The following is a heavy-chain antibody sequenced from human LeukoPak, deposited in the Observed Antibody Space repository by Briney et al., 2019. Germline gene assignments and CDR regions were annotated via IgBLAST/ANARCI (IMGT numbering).Heavy chain of an antibody. J-gene: IGHJ4*02. Sequence: GGSLRLSCAASGFTFGSYAMSWVRQAPGKGLEWVSAISGSGGSTYYADSVKGRFTISRDNSKNTLYLQMNSLRAEDTAVYHCAKGEVRAAAGTGFDYWGQGTLVTVSS. V-gene: IGHV3-23*01. D-gene: IGHD6-13*01. CDR2: ISGSGGST. CDR3: AKGEVRAAAGTGFDY. CDR1: GFTFGSYA.